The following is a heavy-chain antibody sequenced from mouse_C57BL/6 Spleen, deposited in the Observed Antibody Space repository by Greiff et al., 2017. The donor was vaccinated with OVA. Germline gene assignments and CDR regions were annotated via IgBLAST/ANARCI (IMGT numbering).Heavy chain of an antibody. J-gene: IGHJ3*01. D-gene: IGHD1-1*01. V-gene: IGHV6-3*01. CDR3: TDDYGSDWFAY. Sequence: EVKLQESGGGLVQPGGSMKLSCVASGFTFSNYWMNWVRQSPEKGLEWVAQIRLKSDNYATHYAESVKGRLTISRDDSTSSVYLQMNNLRAEDTGIYYCTDDYGSDWFAYWGQGTLVTVSA. CDR1: GFTFSNYW. CDR2: IRLKSDNYAT.